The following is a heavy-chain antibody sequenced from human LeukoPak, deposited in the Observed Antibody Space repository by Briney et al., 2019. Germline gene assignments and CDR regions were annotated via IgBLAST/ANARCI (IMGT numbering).Heavy chain of an antibody. CDR2: FHTDGGT. D-gene: IGHD4-17*01. Sequence: PGGSLRLSCAASGFTSSSYDMHWVRQALGEGLEWVSAFHTDGGTFYLDSVRGRFTVSREDATNSLYLQLDTLRAGDTAVYYCARGSGPGVTTIDSWGQGTLVLVSS. J-gene: IGHJ4*02. CDR1: GFTSSSYD. CDR3: ARGSGPGVTTIDS. V-gene: IGHV3-13*01.